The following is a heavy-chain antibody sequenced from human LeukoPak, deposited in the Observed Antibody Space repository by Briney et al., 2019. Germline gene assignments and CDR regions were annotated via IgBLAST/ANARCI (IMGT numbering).Heavy chain of an antibody. CDR3: SRRFDC. Sequence: GESLRLSCAASGLTFSDYSMNWVRQAPGKGLEWVSYIDGSGDTIYYADSVKGRFTISRDNAKNSLDLQMNSLRDEDTAVYYCSRRFDCWGQGTLVTVSS. J-gene: IGHJ4*02. CDR2: IDGSGDTI. CDR1: GLTFSDYS. V-gene: IGHV3-48*02.